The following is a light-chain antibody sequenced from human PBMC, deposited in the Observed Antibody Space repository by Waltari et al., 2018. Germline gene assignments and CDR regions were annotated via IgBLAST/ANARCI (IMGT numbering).Light chain of an antibody. CDR3: SSYTSSTTGI. J-gene: IGLJ2*01. Sequence: QSALTQPDSVSGSPGQSITISCTETNSDFGGLKCVSWYQHHPGEAPKVIIYDVNNRASGVPNRFSGSKSGNSASLTISGLQAEDEADYYCSSYTSSTTGIFGGGTRVTVL. V-gene: IGLV2-14*03. CDR2: DVN. CDR1: NSDFGGLKC.